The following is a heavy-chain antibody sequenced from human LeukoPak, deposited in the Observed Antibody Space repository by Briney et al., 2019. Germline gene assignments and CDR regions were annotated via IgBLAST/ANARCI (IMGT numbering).Heavy chain of an antibody. CDR1: GYTFTSYG. J-gene: IGHJ2*01. CDR2: ISAYNGNT. CDR3: ASIGRIDWYFDL. V-gene: IGHV1-18*01. D-gene: IGHD1-26*01. Sequence: ASVKVSCKTSGYTFTSYGISWVRQAPGQGLEWMGWISAYNGNTNYAQKLQGRVTMTEDTSTDTAYMELSSLRSEDTAVSYCASIGRIDWYFDLWGRGTLVTVSS.